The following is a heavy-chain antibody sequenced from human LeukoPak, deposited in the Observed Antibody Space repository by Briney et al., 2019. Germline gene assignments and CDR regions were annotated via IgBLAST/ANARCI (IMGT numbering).Heavy chain of an antibody. CDR1: GCTFTSYG. CDR2: ISAYDGNT. J-gene: IGHJ3*02. CDR3: ARANFDWSNDAFDI. Sequence: ASVKVSCKASGCTFTSYGISWVRQAPGQGLEWMGWISAYDGNTNYAQKLQGRVTMTTDTSTSTAYMELRSLRSDDTAVHYCARANFDWSNDAFDIWGQGTMVTVSS. D-gene: IGHD3-9*01. V-gene: IGHV1-18*01.